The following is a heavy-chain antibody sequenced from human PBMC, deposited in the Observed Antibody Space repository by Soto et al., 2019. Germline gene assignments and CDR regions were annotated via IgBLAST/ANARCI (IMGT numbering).Heavy chain of an antibody. Sequence: EVQLVESGGGLVKPGGSLRLSCVASGFSFSSYSMNWVRQAPGKGLEWVSSISSSSNYIYYADSVKGRFTISRDNAKNSLYLQMNSLRAEDTAVYYCARAAYSSSSYYYYGMDVWGQGTTVTVSS. CDR3: ARAAYSSSSYYYYGMDV. V-gene: IGHV3-21*01. CDR1: GFSFSSYS. CDR2: ISSSSNYI. J-gene: IGHJ6*02. D-gene: IGHD6-6*01.